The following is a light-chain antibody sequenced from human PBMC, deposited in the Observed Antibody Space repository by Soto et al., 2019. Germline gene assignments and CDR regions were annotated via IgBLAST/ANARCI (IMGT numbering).Light chain of an antibody. CDR3: QQRSSWPLT. Sequence: EIVLTQSPATLSLSPGETATLSCRASQSVSCSLAWYQQKPGQTPRLLIYDASNRATGIPARFSGSGSGTDFTLTVSSLEPEDFAVYYCQQRSSWPLTFGGGTKVEIK. CDR1: QSVSCS. J-gene: IGKJ4*01. CDR2: DAS. V-gene: IGKV3-11*01.